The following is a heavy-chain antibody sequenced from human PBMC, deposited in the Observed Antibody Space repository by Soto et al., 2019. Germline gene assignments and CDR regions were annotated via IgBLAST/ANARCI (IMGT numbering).Heavy chain of an antibody. V-gene: IGHV1-2*04. CDR2: INPNSGGT. J-gene: IGHJ4*02. Sequence: ASVKVSCKASGYTFTGYYMHWVRQAPGQGLEWMGWINPNSGGTNYAQKFQGWVTMTRDTSISTAYMELNSLRAEDTAVYYCAKNPGYYYDSTGYHFDYWGQGTLVTVSS. D-gene: IGHD3-22*01. CDR1: GYTFTGYY. CDR3: AKNPGYYYDSTGYHFDY.